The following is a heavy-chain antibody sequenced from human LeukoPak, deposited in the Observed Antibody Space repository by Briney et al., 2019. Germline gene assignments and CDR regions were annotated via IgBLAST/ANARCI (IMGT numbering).Heavy chain of an antibody. Sequence: KPSETLFLTCTVSGGSISSGGYYWSWIRQHPGKGLEWIGYIYYSGSTYYNPSLKSRVTISVDTSKNQFSLKLSSVTAADTAVYYCAREFDSSGDYWGQGTLVTVSS. J-gene: IGHJ4*02. V-gene: IGHV4-31*03. CDR2: IYYSGST. CDR1: GGSISSGGYY. D-gene: IGHD3-10*01. CDR3: AREFDSSGDY.